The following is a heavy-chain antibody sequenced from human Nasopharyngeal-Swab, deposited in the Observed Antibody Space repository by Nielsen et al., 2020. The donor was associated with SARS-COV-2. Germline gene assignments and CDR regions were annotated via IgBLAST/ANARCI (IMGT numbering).Heavy chain of an antibody. D-gene: IGHD3-16*01. CDR1: GFTFSSYA. CDR2: ISYDGSNK. Sequence: GGPLRLSCAASGFTFSSYAMHWVRQAPGKGLEWVAVISYDGSNKYYADSVKGRFTISRDNSKNTLYLQMKSLRAEDTAVYYCARDQGGLLDPWGQGTLVTVSS. J-gene: IGHJ5*02. V-gene: IGHV3-30-3*01. CDR3: ARDQGGLLDP.